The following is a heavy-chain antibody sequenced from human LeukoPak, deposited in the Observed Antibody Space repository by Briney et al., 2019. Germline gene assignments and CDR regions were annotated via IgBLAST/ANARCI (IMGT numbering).Heavy chain of an antibody. J-gene: IGHJ6*02. CDR3: ARDKRAALYYYYYGMDV. V-gene: IGHV3-48*03. D-gene: IGHD6-25*01. CDR1: GFTFSSYE. Sequence: AGGSLRLSCAASGFTFSSYEMNWDRQAPGKGLEWVSYISSSGSTIYYADSVKGRFTISRDNAKNSLYLQMNSLRAEDTAVYYCARDKRAALYYYYYGMDVWGQGTTVTVSS. CDR2: ISSSGSTI.